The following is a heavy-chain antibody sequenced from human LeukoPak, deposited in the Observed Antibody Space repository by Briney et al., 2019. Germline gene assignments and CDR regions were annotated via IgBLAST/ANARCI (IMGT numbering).Heavy chain of an antibody. D-gene: IGHD6-19*01. CDR2: IAYDGSNK. J-gene: IGHJ4*02. CDR1: GFIFSNYG. Sequence: PGRSLRLSCAASGFIFSNYGMHWVRQAPGKGLEWVAVIAYDGSNKYYADSVKGRFTISGDNSKNTLYLQMNSLRAEDTAVYYCAKVPMDVGWLVLDYWGQGTLVTVSS. CDR3: AKVPMDVGWLVLDY. V-gene: IGHV3-30*18.